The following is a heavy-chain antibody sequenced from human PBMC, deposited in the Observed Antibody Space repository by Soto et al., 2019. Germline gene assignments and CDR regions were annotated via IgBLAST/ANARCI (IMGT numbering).Heavy chain of an antibody. D-gene: IGHD3-22*01. J-gene: IGHJ4*02. CDR1: GFTFTGYA. V-gene: IGHV3-23*01. CDR3: AKEAGFSSGYYFDF. Sequence: SLRLSCAASGFTFTGYAMSWVRQAPGKGLEWVSSIGDNGGNTYYADPVKGRFTVSTDNSKNTLYLQMNSLRAEDTAVYYCAKEAGFSSGYYFDFWGQGTLVTVSS. CDR2: IGDNGGNT.